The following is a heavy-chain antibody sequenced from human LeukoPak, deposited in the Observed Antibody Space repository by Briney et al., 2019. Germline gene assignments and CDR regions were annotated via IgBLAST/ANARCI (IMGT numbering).Heavy chain of an antibody. CDR2: IIPIFGTA. CDR3: STPSWNDELGAFDI. J-gene: IGHJ3*02. CDR1: GGTFSSYA. V-gene: IGHV1-69*05. D-gene: IGHD1-1*01. Sequence: SVKVSCKASGGTFSSYAISWVRQAPGQGLEWMGRIIPIFGTANYAQKFQGRVTITTDESTSTAYMELSSLSFEDTAVYYCSTPSWNDELGAFDIWGQGTMVTVSS.